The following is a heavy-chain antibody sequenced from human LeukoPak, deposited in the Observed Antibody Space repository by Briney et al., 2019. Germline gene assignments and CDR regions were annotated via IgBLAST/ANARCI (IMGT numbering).Heavy chain of an antibody. D-gene: IGHD3-10*01. Sequence: GGTLRLSCAASQFTFSNHGMHWVRQAPGKGLEWVAVIWYDGSNKYYADSVKGRFTISRDNSQNTLYLQMNSLRAEDTAVYYCARDRGVSYFDYWGQGTQVTVSS. CDR2: IWYDGSNK. CDR3: ARDRGVSYFDY. V-gene: IGHV3-33*01. J-gene: IGHJ4*02. CDR1: QFTFSNHG.